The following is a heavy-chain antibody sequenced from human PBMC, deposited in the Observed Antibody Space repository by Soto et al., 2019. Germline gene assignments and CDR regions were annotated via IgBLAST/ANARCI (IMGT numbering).Heavy chain of an antibody. V-gene: IGHV4-30-2*01. J-gene: IGHJ3*02. CDR1: GGSISSGGYS. CDR3: ARGSKEGYYYDSSGYYGNAFDI. D-gene: IGHD3-22*01. Sequence: PSETLSLTCAVSGGSISSGGYSWSWIRQPPGKGLEWIGYIYHSGSTYYNPSLKSRVTISVDRSKNQFSLKLSSVTAADTAVYYCARGSKEGYYYDSSGYYGNAFDIWGQGTMVTVS. CDR2: IYHSGST.